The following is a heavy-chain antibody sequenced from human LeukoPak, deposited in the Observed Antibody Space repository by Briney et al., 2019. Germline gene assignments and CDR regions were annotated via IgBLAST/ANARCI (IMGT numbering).Heavy chain of an antibody. CDR1: GGSISSSSDY. CDR3: AKSTYYYDTFVDAFDI. D-gene: IGHD3-22*01. CDR2: IYYSGST. J-gene: IGHJ3*02. V-gene: IGHV4-39*07. Sequence: SETLSLTCTVSGGSISSSSDYWGWIRQPPGKGLEWIGSIYYSGSTYYNPSLKTRVTMSLDTSTNQFSLKLNSVTAADTAVYYCAKSTYYYDTFVDAFDIWGQGTMVTVSS.